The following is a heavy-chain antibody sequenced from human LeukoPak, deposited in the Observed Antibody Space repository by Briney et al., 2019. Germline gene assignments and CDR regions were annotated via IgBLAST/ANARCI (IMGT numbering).Heavy chain of an antibody. CDR2: MNPNSGNT. Sequence: ASVKVSCKASGYTFTSYDINWVRQATGQGLEWMGWMNPNSGNTGYAQKFQGRVTITRNTSISTAYMELSSLRSEDTAVYYCARQSYYYDTSGYKGLYYYYYMDVWGKGTTVTISS. CDR1: GYTFTSYD. J-gene: IGHJ6*03. D-gene: IGHD3-22*01. V-gene: IGHV1-8*03. CDR3: ARQSYYYDTSGYKGLYYYYYMDV.